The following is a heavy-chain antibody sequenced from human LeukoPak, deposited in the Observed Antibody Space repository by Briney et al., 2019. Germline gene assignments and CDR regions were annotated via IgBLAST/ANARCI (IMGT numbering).Heavy chain of an antibody. CDR1: GFTFSNYV. CDR2: TSGGGDKT. J-gene: IGHJ3*02. CDR3: AKDLRPLVVLEAFDI. Sequence: PGGSLGLSCAASGFTFSNYVMRGVRGARGRGLEGGSGTSGGGDKTYCADAVECRFTISRDNTKNTLYLQMNSLRAEDTASYYCAKDLRPLVVLEAFDIWGQGTMVTVS. V-gene: IGHV3-23*01. D-gene: IGHD2-15*01.